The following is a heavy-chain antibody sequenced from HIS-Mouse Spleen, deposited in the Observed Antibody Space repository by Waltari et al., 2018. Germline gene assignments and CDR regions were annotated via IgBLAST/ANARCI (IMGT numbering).Heavy chain of an antibody. D-gene: IGHD6-13*01. V-gene: IGHV4-39*07. Sequence: QLQLQESGPGLVKPSETLSLTCTFSRCSISSSRYYWGWIRQPPGKGLEWIGSIYYSGSTYYNPSLKSRVTISVDTSKNPFSLRLSSVTAADTAVYYCAREIPYSSSWYDWYFDLWGRGTLVTVSS. CDR2: IYYSGST. CDR1: RCSISSSRYY. CDR3: AREIPYSSSWYDWYFDL. J-gene: IGHJ2*01.